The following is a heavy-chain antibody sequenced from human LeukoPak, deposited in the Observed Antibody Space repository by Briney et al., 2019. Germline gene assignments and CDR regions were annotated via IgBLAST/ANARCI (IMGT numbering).Heavy chain of an antibody. CDR1: GYTFTGYY. D-gene: IGHD3/OR15-3a*01. CDR2: INPNSGGT. V-gene: IGHV1-2*02. CDR3: ARETLEEGLH. J-gene: IGHJ4*02. Sequence: ASVKVSCKASGYTFTGYYIHWVRQAPGQGLEWMGWINPNSGGTNYAQKVQGRVTMTRDTSISTAYMEVSRLRSDDTAVYCCARETLEEGLHWGQGTLVTVSS.